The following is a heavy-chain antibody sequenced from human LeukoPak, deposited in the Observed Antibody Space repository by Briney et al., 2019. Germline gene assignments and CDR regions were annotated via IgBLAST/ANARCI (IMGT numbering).Heavy chain of an antibody. V-gene: IGHV3-21*01. CDR3: SRSQFDY. CDR1: GFTFSSYT. Sequence: PGGSLRLSCAASGFTFSSYTMNWVRQAPGKGLEWVSSISSSSSYIYYADSVKGRFTISRDNAENILYLQMNSLRAEDTAIYYRSRSQFDYWGQGILVTVSS. CDR2: ISSSSSYI. J-gene: IGHJ4*02.